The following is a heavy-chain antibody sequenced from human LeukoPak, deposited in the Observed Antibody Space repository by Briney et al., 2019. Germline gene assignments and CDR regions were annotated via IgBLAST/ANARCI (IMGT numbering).Heavy chain of an antibody. Sequence: GRSLRLSCAASGFTFDDYAMHWVRQAPGKGLEWVSGISWNSGSIGYADSVKGRFTISRDNAKNSLYLQMNSLRAEDTAVYYCARVSPNYYYAMDVWGQGTTVTVSS. CDR2: ISWNSGSI. CDR1: GFTFDDYA. CDR3: ARVSPNYYYAMDV. V-gene: IGHV3-9*01. J-gene: IGHJ6*02.